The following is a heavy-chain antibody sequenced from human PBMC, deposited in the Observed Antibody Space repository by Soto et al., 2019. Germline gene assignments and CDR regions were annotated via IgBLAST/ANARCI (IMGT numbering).Heavy chain of an antibody. Sequence: QITLKESGPTLVKPTQTLTLTCTFSGFSLSSSGVGVGWIRQPPGKALESLALIYWDDDKRYNPSLKTRLTIPKDTPRNQVVLTMTNMDPVDTATYYCAHRPATPLTWNYAHWGQGILVTVSS. D-gene: IGHD1-7*01. CDR3: AHRPATPLTWNYAH. V-gene: IGHV2-5*02. CDR1: GFSLSSSGVG. J-gene: IGHJ4*02. CDR2: IYWDDDK.